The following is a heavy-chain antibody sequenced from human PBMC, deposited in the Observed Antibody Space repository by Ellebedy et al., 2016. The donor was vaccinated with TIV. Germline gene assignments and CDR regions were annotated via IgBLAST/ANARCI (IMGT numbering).Heavy chain of an antibody. V-gene: IGHV3-7*03. Sequence: GESLKISCEASGFTLSTYWMTWVRQAPGKGLEWVANIRQDGSEKKYVDSVKGRFTISRDNAKNSLYLQMNSLRAEDTAVYYCASWFGGVNYWGQGTLVTVSS. CDR2: IRQDGSEK. CDR3: ASWFGGVNY. J-gene: IGHJ4*02. D-gene: IGHD3-10*01. CDR1: GFTLSTYW.